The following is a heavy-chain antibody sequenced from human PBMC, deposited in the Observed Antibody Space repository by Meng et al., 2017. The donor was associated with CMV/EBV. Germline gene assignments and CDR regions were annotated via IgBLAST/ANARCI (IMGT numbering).Heavy chain of an antibody. CDR2: VNSNNDAT. V-gene: IGHV1-2*02. D-gene: IGHD6-19*01. Sequence: QVQLVQSGAEMKKLGAPVKVSCTTSGFTFSDYYIHWVRQAPGQGLEWMGWVNSNNDATNYARKFQGRVSMTRDTSISTAHMELSRLMSDDTAVYYCVRSSGWSLFDYWGQGTLVTVSS. CDR1: GFTFSDYY. CDR3: VRSSGWSLFDY. J-gene: IGHJ4*02.